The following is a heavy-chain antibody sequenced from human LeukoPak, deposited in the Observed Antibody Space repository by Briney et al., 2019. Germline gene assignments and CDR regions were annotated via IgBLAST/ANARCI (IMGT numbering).Heavy chain of an antibody. CDR3: ARDREQFDAFDI. Sequence: PGRSLRLSCAASGFTFGNYWMHWVRQAPGKGLVWVSHINTDGSDTDYADSVKGRFTISRDNAKNTLYLQMNSLRAEDMAVYYCARDREQFDAFDIWGQGTIVTVSS. CDR1: GFTFGNYW. V-gene: IGHV3-74*01. J-gene: IGHJ3*02. CDR2: INTDGSDT. D-gene: IGHD1/OR15-1a*01.